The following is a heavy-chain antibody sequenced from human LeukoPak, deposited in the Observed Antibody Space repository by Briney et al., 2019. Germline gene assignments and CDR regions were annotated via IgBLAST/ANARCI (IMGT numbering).Heavy chain of an antibody. Sequence: SETLSLTCTVSGGSISSYYWSWIRQPAGKGLEWIGRIYTSGSTNYNPSLKSRVTMSVDTSKKQFSLKLSSVTAADTAVYYCARIRFLEWLRPEYYFDYWGQGTLVTVSS. CDR3: ARIRFLEWLRPEYYFDY. CDR1: GGSISSYY. J-gene: IGHJ4*02. CDR2: IYTSGST. V-gene: IGHV4-4*07. D-gene: IGHD3-3*01.